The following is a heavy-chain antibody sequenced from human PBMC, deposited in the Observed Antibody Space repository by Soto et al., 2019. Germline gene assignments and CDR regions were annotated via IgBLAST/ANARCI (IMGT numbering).Heavy chain of an antibody. CDR2: INAGNVNT. V-gene: IGHV1-3*05. CDR1: GYTFTSHA. Sequence: QVQLVQSGAEEKKPGASVQVSCKASGYTFTSHAMHWVRQAPGQRLEWMGWINAGNVNTKYSQKFQGRVTITTDTSARTAYMERSSLRSEDTAVYYCARDGIAAAGTSWFDPWGQGTLVTVSS. D-gene: IGHD6-13*01. CDR3: ARDGIAAAGTSWFDP. J-gene: IGHJ5*02.